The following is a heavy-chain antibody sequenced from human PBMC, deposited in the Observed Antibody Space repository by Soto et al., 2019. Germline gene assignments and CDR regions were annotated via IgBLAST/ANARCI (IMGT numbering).Heavy chain of an antibody. CDR2: ISYDGSNK. CDR1: GFTFSSYA. CDR3: ARDRSITMIVVVITNPGY. V-gene: IGHV3-30-3*01. D-gene: IGHD3-22*01. Sequence: GGSLRLSCAASGFTFSSYAMHWVRQAPSKGLEWVAVISYDGSNKYYADSVKGRFTISRDNSKNTLYLQMNSLRAEDTAVYYCARDRSITMIVVVITNPGYWGQGTLVTVSS. J-gene: IGHJ4*02.